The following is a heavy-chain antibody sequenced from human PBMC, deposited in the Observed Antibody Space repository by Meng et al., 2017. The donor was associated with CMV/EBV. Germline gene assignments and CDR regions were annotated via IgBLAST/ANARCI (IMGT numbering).Heavy chain of an antibody. CDR3: AREEPLYYDYVWGSYRFHQGYYYYGMDV. D-gene: IGHD3-16*02. V-gene: IGHV1-2*02. Sequence: ASVKVSCKASGYTSTGYYMHWVRQAPGQGLEWMGWINPNSGGTNYAQKFQGRVTMTRDTSISTAYMELSRLRSDDTAVYYCAREEPLYYDYVWGSYRFHQGYYYYGMDVWGQGTTVTVSS. CDR1: GYTSTGYY. J-gene: IGHJ6*02. CDR2: INPNSGGT.